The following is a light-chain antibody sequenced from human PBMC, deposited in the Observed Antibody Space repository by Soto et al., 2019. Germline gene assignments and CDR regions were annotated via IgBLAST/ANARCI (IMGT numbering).Light chain of an antibody. V-gene: IGKV1-5*01. J-gene: IGKJ2*01. CDR3: QQYNSYPYP. CDR1: QSISSW. Sequence: DIQMTQSPSTLSASVGDRVTITCRASQSISSWLAWYQQKPGKAPKLLIYDGSILESGVPSRLSGSGSGTEFDLTVSILQPDDFATYYCQQYNSYPYPFGQGTKLESK. CDR2: DGS.